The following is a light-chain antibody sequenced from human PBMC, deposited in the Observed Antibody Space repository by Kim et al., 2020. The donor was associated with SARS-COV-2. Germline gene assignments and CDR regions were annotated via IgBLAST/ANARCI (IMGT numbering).Light chain of an antibody. J-gene: IGLJ3*02. CDR3: QSADSSGTWV. CDR2: KDS. CDR1: ALPKQY. Sequence: SPGQTARTTCSGEALPKQYAYWYQQKPGQAPVLVIYKDSERPSGIPERFSGSSSGTTVTLTISGVQAEDEADYYCQSADSSGTWVFGGGTQLTVL. V-gene: IGLV3-25*03.